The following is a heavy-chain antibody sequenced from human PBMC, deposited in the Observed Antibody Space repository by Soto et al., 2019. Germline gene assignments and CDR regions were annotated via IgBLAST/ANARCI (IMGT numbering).Heavy chain of an antibody. CDR2: INDSGNS. CDR3: ARGLILWFGELSRRGGYYYYMDV. Sequence: QVQLQQWGAGLLKPSETLSLTCAVYGGSFSGYQWTWIRQTPEKGREWIGEINDSGNSNYNPSLKSRVTILVDPAKKQQSRRLSSVTAADTAVYYCARGLILWFGELSRRGGYYYYMDVWVKGTTVTVSS. V-gene: IGHV4-34*02. CDR1: GGSFSGYQ. D-gene: IGHD3-10*01. J-gene: IGHJ6*03.